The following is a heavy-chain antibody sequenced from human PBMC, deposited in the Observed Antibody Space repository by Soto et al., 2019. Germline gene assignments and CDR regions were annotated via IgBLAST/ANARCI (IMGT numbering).Heavy chain of an antibody. J-gene: IGHJ4*02. V-gene: IGHV3-9*01. CDR2: VSWTNISF. Sequence: EVQLVESGGGSVQPGRTLRLSCAASGFTFGDYAMHWVRQLPGRGLEWVSGVSWTNISFGYADSVKGRFTISRDNARNSLYLQMNGLRREVKALYYGAKDRNTAMVAGDFDYWGQGILVTVSS. CDR1: GFTFGDYA. CDR3: AKDRNTAMVAGDFDY. D-gene: IGHD5-18*01.